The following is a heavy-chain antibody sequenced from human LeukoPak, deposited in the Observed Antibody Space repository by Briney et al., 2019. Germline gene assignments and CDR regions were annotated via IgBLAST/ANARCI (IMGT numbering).Heavy chain of an antibody. CDR1: KFTFRSYA. D-gene: IGHD2-8*01. CDR2: IRGSDGRT. CDR3: AKDPNGDYIGAFDI. Sequence: GGSLRLSCAASKFTFRSYAMTWVRQAPGQGLEWVSSIRGSDGRTFYADSVKGRFTIPRDNAKNTLYLQMNSLRAEDTAVYYCAKDPNGDYIGAFDIWGQGIMVTVSS. J-gene: IGHJ3*02. V-gene: IGHV3-23*01.